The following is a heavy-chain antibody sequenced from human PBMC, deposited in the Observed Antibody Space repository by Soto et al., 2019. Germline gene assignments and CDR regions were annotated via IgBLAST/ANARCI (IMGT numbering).Heavy chain of an antibody. V-gene: IGHV4-34*01. CDR1: GGSFSGYY. J-gene: IGHJ5*02. CDR3: ARGGSGWYGGWFDP. CDR2: INHSGST. Sequence: QVQLQQWGAGLLKPSETLSLTCAVYGGSFSGYYWRWIRQPPGKGLEWIGEINHSGSTNYNPSPKSRVTISVDPSKNQFSLKLSSVTAADTAVYYCARGGSGWYGGWFDPWGQGTLVTVSS. D-gene: IGHD6-19*01.